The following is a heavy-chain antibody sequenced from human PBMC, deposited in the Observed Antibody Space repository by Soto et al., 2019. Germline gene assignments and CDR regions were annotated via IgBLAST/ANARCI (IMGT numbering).Heavy chain of an antibody. CDR3: ARARIQLWLLGMDV. CDR1: GGSINSYF. Sequence: SETLSLTCTVSGGSINSYFWTWIRQSPGKGLQWIGYIHYSGSANYNPSLKTRVTMSVDTSKNQFSLKLSSVTAADTAVYYCARARIQLWLLGMDVWGQGTTVTVSS. V-gene: IGHV4-59*01. D-gene: IGHD5-18*01. CDR2: IHYSGSA. J-gene: IGHJ6*02.